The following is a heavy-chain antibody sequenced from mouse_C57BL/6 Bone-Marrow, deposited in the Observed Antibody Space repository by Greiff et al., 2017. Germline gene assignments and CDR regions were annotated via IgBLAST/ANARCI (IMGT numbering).Heavy chain of an antibody. Sequence: VQLQQSGPELVKPGASVKISCKASGYTFTDYYMNWVKQSHGKSLEWIGDINPNNGGTSYNQKFKGKATLTVDKSSSTAYMELRSLTSEDSAVYYCARSLNWPYFDYWGQGTTLTVSS. CDR1: GYTFTDYY. V-gene: IGHV1-26*01. CDR2: INPNNGGT. D-gene: IGHD4-1*01. CDR3: ARSLNWPYFDY. J-gene: IGHJ2*01.